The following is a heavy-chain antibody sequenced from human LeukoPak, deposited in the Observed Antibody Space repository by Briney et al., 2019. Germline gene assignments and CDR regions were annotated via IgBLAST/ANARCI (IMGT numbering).Heavy chain of an antibody. CDR3: ARGVRYDFWSGYYMVGNWFDP. V-gene: IGHV4-39*01. J-gene: IGHJ5*02. Sequence: SETLSLTCTISGASISSSGYYWGWIRQPPGKGLEYIGSIYYSGSTYYSPSLKSRVTISVDTSKNQFSLKLSSVTAADTAVYYCARGVRYDFWSGYYMVGNWFDPWGQGTLVTVSS. CDR1: GASISSSGYY. CDR2: IYYSGST. D-gene: IGHD3-3*01.